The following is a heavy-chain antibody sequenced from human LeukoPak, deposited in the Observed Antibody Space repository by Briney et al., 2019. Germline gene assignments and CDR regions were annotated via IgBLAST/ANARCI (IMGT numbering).Heavy chain of an antibody. D-gene: IGHD2-2*01. CDR1: GFTVSSNY. CDR3: ARATEGFCSSTSCPIDAFDI. V-gene: IGHV3-21*01. J-gene: IGHJ3*02. CDR2: ISSSSSYI. Sequence: PGGSLRLSCAGSGFTVSSNYMSWVRQAPGKGLEWVSSISSSSSYIYYADSVKGRFTISRDNAKNSLYLQMNSLRAEDTAVYSCARATEGFCSSTSCPIDAFDIWGQGTMVTVSS.